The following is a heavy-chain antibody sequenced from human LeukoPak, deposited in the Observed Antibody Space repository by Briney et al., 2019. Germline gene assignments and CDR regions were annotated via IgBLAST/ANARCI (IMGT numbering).Heavy chain of an antibody. V-gene: IGHV3-30*18. Sequence: GGSLRLSCAASGFTFSSNGMHWVRQAPGKGLEWVAVISYDGSNKYYADSVKGRFTISRDNSKNTLYLQMNSLRAEDTAVYYCAKEGYCSSTSCYHNWFDPWGQGTLVTVSS. D-gene: IGHD2-2*01. CDR2: ISYDGSNK. CDR1: GFTFSSNG. J-gene: IGHJ5*02. CDR3: AKEGYCSSTSCYHNWFDP.